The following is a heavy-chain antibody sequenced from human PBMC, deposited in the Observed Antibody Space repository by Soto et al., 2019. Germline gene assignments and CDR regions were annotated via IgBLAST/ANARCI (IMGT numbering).Heavy chain of an antibody. CDR2: IVSSGAM. CDR3: ARQETASRSNYLSHFGH. D-gene: IGHD2-21*02. J-gene: IGHJ4*02. V-gene: IGHV4-39*01. Sequence: PSETLSLTCSVSGASVRSSRFYWGWIRRTPGKGLEWIGSIVSSGAMHPNPSLRSRIDISLDSSQNKLSLDLVSVTAADKSVYYCARQETASRSNYLSHFGHWGQGILVTSPQ. CDR1: GASVRSSRFY.